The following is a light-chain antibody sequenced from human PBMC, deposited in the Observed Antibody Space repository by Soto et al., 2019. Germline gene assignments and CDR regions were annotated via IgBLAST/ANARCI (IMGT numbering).Light chain of an antibody. J-gene: IGLJ1*01. Sequence: QSALTQPRSVSGSHVQSVTISCTGTSSDVGGYNYVSWYQQHPGKAPKLMIYDVSKRPSGVPDRFSGSKSGNTASLTISGLQAEDEADYYCCSYAGSYTFPYVIGTGTKVTVL. CDR3: CSYAGSYTFPYV. CDR2: DVS. CDR1: SSDVGGYNY. V-gene: IGLV2-11*01.